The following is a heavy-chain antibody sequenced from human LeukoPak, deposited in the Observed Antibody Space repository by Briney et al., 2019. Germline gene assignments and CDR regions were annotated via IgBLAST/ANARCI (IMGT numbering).Heavy chain of an antibody. D-gene: IGHD3-10*01. V-gene: IGHV3-30*04. J-gene: IGHJ4*02. CDR2: ISYDGSNR. CDR1: AFTFSTYA. Sequence: PGGSLRLSCAASAFTFSTYAMSWVRQAPGKGLEWVAVISYDGSNRYYADSVKGRFTISRDNSKNTLYLQMNSLRAEDTAVYYCHGITIVRGVIIHWGQGTLVTVSS. CDR3: HGITIVRGVIIH.